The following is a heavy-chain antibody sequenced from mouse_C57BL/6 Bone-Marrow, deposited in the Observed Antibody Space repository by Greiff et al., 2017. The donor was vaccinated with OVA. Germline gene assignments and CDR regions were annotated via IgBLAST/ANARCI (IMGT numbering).Heavy chain of an antibody. CDR1: GYTFTSYW. D-gene: IGHD2-10*02. J-gene: IGHJ2*01. Sequence: QVQLQQPGAELVRPGSSVKLSCKASGYTFTSYWMHWVKQRPIQGLEWIGNIDPSDSETSYNQKFKDKATLPVDKSSSTAYMQLSSLTSEDSAVYYCARGEYCHHGRYYFGYWGQGTTLTVSS. CDR3: ARGEYCHHGRYYFGY. V-gene: IGHV1-52*01. CDR2: IDPSDSET.